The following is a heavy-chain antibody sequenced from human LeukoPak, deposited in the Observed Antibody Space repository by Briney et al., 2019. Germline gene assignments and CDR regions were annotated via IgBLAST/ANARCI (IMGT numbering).Heavy chain of an antibody. CDR2: LNPSTGGT. D-gene: IGHD6-19*01. CDR3: AKMVDGSGWSPFEY. Sequence: ASVKVSCKASGYSFTGYYIHWVRQVPGQGFEWMGWLNPSTGGTKYAQKFQDRVTMTRDTSISTAYMDLNSLRSDDTAVYYCAKMVDGSGWSPFEYWGQGTLVTVSS. V-gene: IGHV1-2*02. CDR1: GYSFTGYY. J-gene: IGHJ4*02.